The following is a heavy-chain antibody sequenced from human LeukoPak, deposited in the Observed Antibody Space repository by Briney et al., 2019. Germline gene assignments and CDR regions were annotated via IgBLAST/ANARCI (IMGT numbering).Heavy chain of an antibody. CDR3: ARGMGYSDHNYYSYGIDV. CDR2: IHYSETT. CDR1: GVSLSSGGYY. J-gene: IGHJ6*02. Sequence: SQTLSLTCTVSGVSLSSGGYYWSWIRQHPGMGLGWIVYIHYSETTYYNPSLQSRVTISLDMSNNQFSLKLSSVPAADPTVYFCARGMGYSDHNYYSYGIDVWGPGTTVTVSS. D-gene: IGHD4-17*01. V-gene: IGHV4-31*03.